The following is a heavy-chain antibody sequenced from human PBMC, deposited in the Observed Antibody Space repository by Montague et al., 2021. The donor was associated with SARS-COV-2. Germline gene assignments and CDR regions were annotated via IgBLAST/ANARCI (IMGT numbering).Heavy chain of an antibody. CDR2: IWNDGSSK. V-gene: IGHV3-33*01. J-gene: IGHJ5*02. CDR3: ARGGYCIGGRCPTGWFDP. CDR1: GFNFSSYV. Sequence: FLRLSCAASGFNFSSYVMHWVRQAPGKGLEWVAVIWNDGSSKHSADSVKGRFTIFRDNSKNTLFLQMNSLRADDTAVYYCARGGYCIGGRCPTGWFDPWGQGTLVTVSS. D-gene: IGHD2-15*01.